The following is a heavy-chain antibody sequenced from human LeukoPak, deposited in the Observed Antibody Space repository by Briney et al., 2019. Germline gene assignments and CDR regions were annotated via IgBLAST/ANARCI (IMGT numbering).Heavy chain of an antibody. J-gene: IGHJ4*02. D-gene: IGHD1-26*01. CDR3: ASGSGSYGL. CDR1: GYTFTSYG. Sequence: GXSVXXSXXAXGYTFTSYGIXXVRQAXGQGLEWMGWMNPNSGNTGYAQKFQGRVTMTRNTSISTAYMELSSLRSEDTAVYYCASGSGSYGLWGQGTLVTVSS. CDR2: MNPNSGNT. V-gene: IGHV1-8*02.